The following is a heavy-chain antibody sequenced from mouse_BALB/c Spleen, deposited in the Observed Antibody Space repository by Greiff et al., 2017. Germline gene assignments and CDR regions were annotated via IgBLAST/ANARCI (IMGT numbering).Heavy chain of an antibody. Sequence: VHLVESGPGLVAPSQSLSITCTVSGFSLTSYGVHWVRQPPGKGLEWLGVIWAGGSTNYNSALMSRLSISKDNSKSQVFLKMNSLQTDDTAMYYCARERTTRSYWYFDVWGAGTTVTVSS. V-gene: IGHV2-9*02. D-gene: IGHD1-1*01. J-gene: IGHJ1*01. CDR1: GFSLTSYG. CDR2: IWAGGST. CDR3: ARERTTRSYWYFDV.